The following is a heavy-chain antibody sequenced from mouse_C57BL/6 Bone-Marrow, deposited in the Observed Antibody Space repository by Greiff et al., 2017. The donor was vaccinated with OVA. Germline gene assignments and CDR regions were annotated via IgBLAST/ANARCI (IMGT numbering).Heavy chain of an antibody. V-gene: IGHV1-72*01. Sequence: QVHVKQPGAELVKPGASVKLSCKASGYTFTSYWMHWVKQRPGRGLEWIGRIDPNSCGTKYNEKFKSKATLTVDKPSSTAYMQLSSLTSEDSAVYYCARGGQLSPYFDYWGQGTTLTVSS. CDR1: GYTFTSYW. J-gene: IGHJ2*01. CDR2: IDPNSCGT. D-gene: IGHD3-2*02. CDR3: ARGGQLSPYFDY.